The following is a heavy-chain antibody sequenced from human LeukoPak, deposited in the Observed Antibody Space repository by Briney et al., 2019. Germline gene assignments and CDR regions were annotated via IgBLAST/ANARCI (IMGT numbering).Heavy chain of an antibody. V-gene: IGHV3-74*01. D-gene: IGHD6-19*01. J-gene: IGHJ4*02. CDR2: INSDGSST. CDR1: GFTFSSNW. CDR3: ARDQSSGWYLGFFDY. Sequence: GGSLRLSCAASGFTFSSNWMHWVRQAPGKGLVWVSRINSDGSSTSYADSVKGRFTISRDNAKNSLYLQMNSLRAEDTAVYYCARDQSSGWYLGFFDYWGQGTLVTVSS.